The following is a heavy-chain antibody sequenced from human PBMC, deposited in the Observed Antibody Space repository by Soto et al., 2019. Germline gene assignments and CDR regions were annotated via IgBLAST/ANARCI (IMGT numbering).Heavy chain of an antibody. CDR1: GFTFSSSA. Sequence: PGGSLRLSCAASGFTFSSSAMTWVRQTPGKGLEWVSSIDSAFAAYYSDSLKGHFTISRDNSKNTVYLQMNSLRADDTAVYYCAKDQWQLMHWGRGTLVTVSS. CDR2: IDSAFAA. D-gene: IGHD6-19*01. CDR3: AKDQWQLMH. V-gene: IGHV3-23*05. J-gene: IGHJ4*01.